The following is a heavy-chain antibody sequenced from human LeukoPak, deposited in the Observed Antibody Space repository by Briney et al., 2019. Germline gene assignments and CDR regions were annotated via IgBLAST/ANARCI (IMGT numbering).Heavy chain of an antibody. D-gene: IGHD6-13*01. CDR2: IYSGGNI. CDR3: ARDPGAAAGNLWS. V-gene: IGHV3-66*01. Sequence: TGGSLRLSCAASGFTFSSYGMHWVRQAPGKGLEWVSLIYSGGNIYYADSVKGRFTISRDGSKNTLYLQMNSLRAEDTAVYYCARDPGAAAGNLWSWGQGTLVTVSS. CDR1: GFTFSSYG. J-gene: IGHJ5*02.